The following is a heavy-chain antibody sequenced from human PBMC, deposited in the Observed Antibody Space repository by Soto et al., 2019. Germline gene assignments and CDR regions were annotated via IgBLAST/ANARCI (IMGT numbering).Heavy chain of an antibody. D-gene: IGHD3-3*01. Sequence: SVKVSCKASGGTFSSYTISWVRQAPGQGLEWMGRIIPILGIANYAQKFQGRVTITADKSTSTAYMELSSLRSEDTAVYYCARSRGSGYSYYYMDVWGKGTTVTVSS. CDR3: ARSRGSGYSYYYMDV. CDR1: GGTFSSYT. J-gene: IGHJ6*03. CDR2: IIPILGIA. V-gene: IGHV1-69*02.